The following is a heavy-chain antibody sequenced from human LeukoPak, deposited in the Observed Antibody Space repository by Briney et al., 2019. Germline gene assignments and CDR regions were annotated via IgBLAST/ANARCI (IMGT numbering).Heavy chain of an antibody. V-gene: IGHV1-8*01. Sequence: ASVKVSCKASGYTFTSYDINWVRQATGQGLEWMGWMNPNSGNTGYAQKFQGRITMTRDTSINTAYMELNSLTSEDTAVYYCARDEYGSGSSGFDTWGQGTLVIVSS. D-gene: IGHD3-10*01. J-gene: IGHJ5*02. CDR3: ARDEYGSGSSGFDT. CDR1: GYTFTSYD. CDR2: MNPNSGNT.